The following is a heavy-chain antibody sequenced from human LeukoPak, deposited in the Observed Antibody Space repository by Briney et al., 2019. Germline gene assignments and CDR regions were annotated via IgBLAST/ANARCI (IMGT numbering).Heavy chain of an antibody. V-gene: IGHV3-33*01. CDR3: ASVPGGDYYFDY. J-gene: IGHJ4*02. Sequence: PGGSLRLSSAASGFTFSSYGMHWLRQAPGKGLEWVAVIWYDGSNKYYADSVKGRFTISRDNSKNTLYLQMNSLRAEDTAVYYCASVPGGDYYFDYWGQGTLVTVSS. CDR2: IWYDGSNK. D-gene: IGHD2-21*02. CDR1: GFTFSSYG.